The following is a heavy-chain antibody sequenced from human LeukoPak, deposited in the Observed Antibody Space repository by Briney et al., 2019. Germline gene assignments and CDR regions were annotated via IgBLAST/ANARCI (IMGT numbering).Heavy chain of an antibody. V-gene: IGHV4-38-2*01. CDR3: AREGSGYDSPYYFDY. Sequence: SDTLSLTCAVSGYSISSGYYWCWLRQPPGKVLEWIVSIYHSGSTYYNPSLKSRVTISVDTSKNQFSLKLSSVIAADTAVYYCAREGSGYDSPYYFDYWGQGTLVTVSS. CDR1: GYSISSGYY. J-gene: IGHJ4*02. D-gene: IGHD5-12*01. CDR2: IYHSGST.